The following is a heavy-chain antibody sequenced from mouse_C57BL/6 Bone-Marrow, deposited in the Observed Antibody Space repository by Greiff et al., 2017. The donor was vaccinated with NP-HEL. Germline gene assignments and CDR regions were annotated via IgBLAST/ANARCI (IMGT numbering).Heavy chain of an antibody. CDR3: ARWYCYYFDY. D-gene: IGHD1-1*02. V-gene: IGHV1-64*01. CDR2: IHPNSGST. J-gene: IGHJ2*01. CDR1: GYTFTSYW. Sequence: QVQLQQPGAELVKPGASVKLSCKASGYTFTSYWMHWVKQRPGQGLEWIGMIHPNSGSTNYNEKFKSKATLTVDKSTSTAYMQLSSLTSEDSAVYYCARWYCYYFDYWGQGTTLTVSS.